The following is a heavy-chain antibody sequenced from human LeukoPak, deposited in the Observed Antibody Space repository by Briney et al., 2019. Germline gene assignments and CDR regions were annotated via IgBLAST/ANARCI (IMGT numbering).Heavy chain of an antibody. Sequence: GGSLRLSCAASGFTFSSYWMSWVRQAPGKGLEWVANIKQDGSEKYYVDSVKGRFTISRDNAKNSLYLQMNTLRAEDTAVYYCARDYYYYYMDVWGKGTTVTVSS. CDR3: ARDYYYYYMDV. CDR1: GFTFSSYW. V-gene: IGHV3-7*01. J-gene: IGHJ6*03. CDR2: IKQDGSEK.